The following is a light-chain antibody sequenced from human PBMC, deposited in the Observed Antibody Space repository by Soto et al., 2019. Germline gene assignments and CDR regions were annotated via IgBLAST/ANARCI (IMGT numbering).Light chain of an antibody. CDR3: LQYDKWPPWT. J-gene: IGKJ1*01. CDR1: QSVGGI. CDR2: GAS. Sequence: ETVMTQSPATLSVSPGEGVTRSFRASQSVGGILAWYRQKPAQALSLLVYGASTRAAGIPARFSGSGSVTEFTLTISSLQSDDFAVYYCLQYDKWPPWTVGHGTNGDSK. V-gene: IGKV3-15*01.